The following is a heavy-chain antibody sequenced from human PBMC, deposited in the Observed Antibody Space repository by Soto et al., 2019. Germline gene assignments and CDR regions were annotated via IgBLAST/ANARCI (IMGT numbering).Heavy chain of an antibody. CDR3: ARINGGSPDF. CDR1: GGSMNAHL. V-gene: IGHV4-4*07. D-gene: IGHD2-15*01. J-gene: IGHJ4*02. Sequence: PSETLSLTCTVSGGSMNAHLWSWIRQSAGKGLESIGHIYISATTMYNPSLKSRVTMSVDPPKNQLSLKLTSVTAADTAVYYCARINGGSPDFWGQGTLVTVSS. CDR2: IYISATT.